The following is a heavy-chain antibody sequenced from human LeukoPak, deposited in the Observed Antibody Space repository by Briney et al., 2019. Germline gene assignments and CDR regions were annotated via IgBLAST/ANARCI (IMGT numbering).Heavy chain of an antibody. V-gene: IGHV3-9*01. D-gene: IGHD2-15*01. CDR2: ISWNSGSI. CDR3: AKDTSPYCSGGSCPDY. J-gene: IGHJ4*02. Sequence: GGSLRLSCAASGFTFDDYAMHWVRQAPGKGLEWVSGISWNSGSIGYADSVKGRFTISRDNAKNSLYLQMNSLRAEDTALYSCAKDTSPYCSGGSCPDYWGQGTLVTVSS. CDR1: GFTFDDYA.